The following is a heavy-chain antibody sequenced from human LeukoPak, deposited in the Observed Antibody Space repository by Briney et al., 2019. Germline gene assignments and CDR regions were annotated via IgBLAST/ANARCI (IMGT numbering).Heavy chain of an antibody. Sequence: GASEKVSCKVSGYTLTELSMHWVRQAPGKGLEWMGGFDPEDGETIYAQKFQGRVTMTEDTSTDTAYMELSSLRSEDTAVYYCATFFTDRDGYNAAYFDYWGQGTLVTVSS. J-gene: IGHJ4*02. D-gene: IGHD5-24*01. V-gene: IGHV1-24*01. CDR1: GYTLTELS. CDR2: FDPEDGET. CDR3: ATFFTDRDGYNAAYFDY.